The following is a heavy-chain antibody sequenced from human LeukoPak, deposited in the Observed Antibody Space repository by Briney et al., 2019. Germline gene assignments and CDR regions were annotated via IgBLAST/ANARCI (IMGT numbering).Heavy chain of an antibody. CDR1: GYSISSGYY. CDR2: IYHSGYT. J-gene: IGHJ4*02. V-gene: IGHV4-38-2*02. CDR3: ARDLNPTHYFDY. Sequence: SETLSLTCNVSGYSISSGYYWAWIRQVPGKGLEWIGSIYHSGYTHYNPSLKGRVTISVDTSENDFSLKLSSVAAADTAIYYCARDLNPTHYFDYWGQGTLVTVSS.